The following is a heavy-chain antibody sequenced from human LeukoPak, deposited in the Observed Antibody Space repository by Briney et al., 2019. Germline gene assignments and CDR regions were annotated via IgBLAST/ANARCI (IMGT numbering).Heavy chain of an antibody. CDR1: GYTFTSYD. Sequence: GASVKVSCKASGYTFTSYDISWVRQAPGQGLEWMGGIIPIFGTANYAQKFQGRVTITTDESTSTAYMELSSLRSEDTAVYYCARDEGPYSSSSVDAFDIWGQGTMVTVSS. CDR2: IIPIFGTA. CDR3: ARDEGPYSSSSVDAFDI. D-gene: IGHD6-6*01. V-gene: IGHV1-69*05. J-gene: IGHJ3*02.